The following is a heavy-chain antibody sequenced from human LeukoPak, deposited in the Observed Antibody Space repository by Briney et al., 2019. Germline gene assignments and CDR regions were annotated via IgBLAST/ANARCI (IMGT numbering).Heavy chain of an antibody. CDR1: GGSIGSYY. V-gene: IGHV4-59*01. Sequence: SETLSLTCTVSGGSIGSYYWSWIRQSPGRGLEWIGYIYYTGSTTYNPSLKSRVTISVDTSKNQFSLRLSSVTAADTAVHYCASSTTVTTYAFDIWGQGTMVTVSS. J-gene: IGHJ3*02. D-gene: IGHD4-17*01. CDR3: ASSTTVTTYAFDI. CDR2: IYYTGST.